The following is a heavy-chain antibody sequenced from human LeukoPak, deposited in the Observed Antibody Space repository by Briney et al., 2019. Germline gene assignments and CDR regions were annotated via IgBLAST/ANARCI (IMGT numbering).Heavy chain of an antibody. CDR2: INHSGST. V-gene: IGHV4-34*01. CDR3: ARRRLVRGVRFDY. J-gene: IGHJ4*02. CDR1: GGSFSGYY. Sequence: SETLSLTCAVYGGSFSGYYWSWIRQPPGKGLEWIGEINHSGSTNYNPSLKSRVTISVDTSKNQFSLELSSVTAADTAVYYCARRRLVRGVRFDYWGQGTLVTVSS. D-gene: IGHD3-10*01.